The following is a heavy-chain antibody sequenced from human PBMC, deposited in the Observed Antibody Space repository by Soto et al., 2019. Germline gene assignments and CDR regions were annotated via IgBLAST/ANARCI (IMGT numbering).Heavy chain of an antibody. D-gene: IGHD4-4*01. CDR2: IYYSGST. Sequence: PSETLSLTCTVSGGSISSSSYYWGWIRQPPGKGLEWIGSIYYSGSTYYNPSLKSRVTISVDTSKNQFSLKLSSVTAADTAVYYCARSGMTTVNKSYYYYMDVWGKGTTVTVSS. V-gene: IGHV4-39*01. CDR1: GGSISSSSYY. CDR3: ARSGMTTVNKSYYYYMDV. J-gene: IGHJ6*03.